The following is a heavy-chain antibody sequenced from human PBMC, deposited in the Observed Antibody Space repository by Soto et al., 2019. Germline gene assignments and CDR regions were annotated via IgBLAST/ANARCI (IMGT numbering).Heavy chain of an antibody. V-gene: IGHV3-13*01. J-gene: IGHJ3*02. CDR1: GFTFSSYD. Sequence: GSLRLSCAASGFTFSSYDMHWVRQATGKGLEWVSAIGTAGDTYYPGSVKGRFTISRENAKNSLYLQMNSLRAGDTAVYYCARGLRYFDWSYDAFDIWGQGTMVTVSS. D-gene: IGHD3-9*01. CDR2: IGTAGDT. CDR3: ARGLRYFDWSYDAFDI.